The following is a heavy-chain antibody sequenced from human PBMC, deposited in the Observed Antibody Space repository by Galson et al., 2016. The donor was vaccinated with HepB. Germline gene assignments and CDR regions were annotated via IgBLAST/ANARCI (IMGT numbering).Heavy chain of an antibody. Sequence: QVQLQESGPGLVKPSQTLSLICTVSDGSISSGAFYWSWIRQPVGKRLEWIGHVSTSGSTSYSPSPKSRVTMAIDTSKYVVSLNVSSVTAADTAVYYCARSSKRSAAMVLNPWGQGTLVTVSS. V-gene: IGHV4-61*02. CDR1: DGSISSGAFY. CDR3: ARSSKRSAAMVLNP. CDR2: VSTSGST. J-gene: IGHJ5*02. D-gene: IGHD5-18*01.